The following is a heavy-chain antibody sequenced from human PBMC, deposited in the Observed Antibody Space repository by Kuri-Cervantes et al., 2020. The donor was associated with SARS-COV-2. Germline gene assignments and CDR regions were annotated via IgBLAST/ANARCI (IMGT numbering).Heavy chain of an antibody. J-gene: IGHJ5*02. CDR3: ARVLFGYCSSTSCYKEEEWFDP. Sequence: SETLSLTCAVSGGSIRSGGYSWSWIRQPPGKGLEWIGYIYHSGSTYYNPSLKSRVTISVDTSKNQFSLKLSSVTAADTAVYYCARVLFGYCSSTSCYKEEEWFDPWGQGTLVTVSS. CDR2: IYHSGST. CDR1: GGSIRSGGYS. V-gene: IGHV4-30-2*05. D-gene: IGHD2-2*02.